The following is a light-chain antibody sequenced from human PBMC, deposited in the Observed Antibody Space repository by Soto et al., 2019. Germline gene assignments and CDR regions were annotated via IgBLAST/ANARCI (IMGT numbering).Light chain of an antibody. Sequence: QSVLTQPPSASGTPGQRVTISCSGNTSNIGRSTVTWYQQFPGAAPKLLIYGNTQRPLGVPVRFSGSKSDTSASLAISGLQFEDEADYYCATWNDGVFVFGIGTKLTVL. V-gene: IGLV1-44*01. CDR3: ATWNDGVFV. J-gene: IGLJ1*01. CDR2: GNT. CDR1: TSNIGRST.